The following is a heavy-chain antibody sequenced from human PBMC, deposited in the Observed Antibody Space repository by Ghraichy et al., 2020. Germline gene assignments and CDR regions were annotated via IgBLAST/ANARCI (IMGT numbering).Heavy chain of an antibody. Sequence: SVKVSCKASGGTFSSYAISWVRQAPGQGLEWMGGIIPIFGTANYAQKFQGRVTITADESTSTAYMELSSLRSEDTAVYYCARALSWKVNPYYYGMDVWGQGTTVTVSS. D-gene: IGHD1-1*01. CDR3: ARALSWKVNPYYYGMDV. V-gene: IGHV1-69*13. J-gene: IGHJ6*02. CDR2: IIPIFGTA. CDR1: GGTFSSYA.